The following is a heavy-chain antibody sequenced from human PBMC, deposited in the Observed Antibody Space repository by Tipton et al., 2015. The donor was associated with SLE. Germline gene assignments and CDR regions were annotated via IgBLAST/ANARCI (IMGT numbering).Heavy chain of an antibody. V-gene: IGHV3-48*02. D-gene: IGHD1-26*01. CDR3: TRDPHSLDY. Sequence: LRLSCAASGFTFSSYSMNWVRQTPGKGLEWVSYITSGSSPIYYADSVKGRFTISRDNAKSSLYLQMNSLREEDTAIYYCTRDPHSLDYWGQGTLVTVSS. J-gene: IGHJ4*02. CDR2: ITSGSSPI. CDR1: GFTFSSYS.